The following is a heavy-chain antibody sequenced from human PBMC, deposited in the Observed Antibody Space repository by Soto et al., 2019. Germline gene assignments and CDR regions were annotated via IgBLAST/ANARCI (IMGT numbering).Heavy chain of an antibody. J-gene: IGHJ5*02. CDR2: IIPIFGTA. V-gene: IGHV1-69*06. D-gene: IGHD3-3*01. CDR1: GGTFSSYA. Sequence: ASVKVSCKASGGTFSSYAISWVRQAPGQGLEWMGGIIPIFGTANYAQKFQGRVTITADKSTSTAYMELSSLRSEDTAMYYCARGRVIRITIFGVVIHNWFDPWGQGTLVTVSS. CDR3: ARGRVIRITIFGVVIHNWFDP.